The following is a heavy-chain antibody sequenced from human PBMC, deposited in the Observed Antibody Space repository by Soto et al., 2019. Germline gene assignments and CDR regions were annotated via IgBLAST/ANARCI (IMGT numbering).Heavy chain of an antibody. CDR3: ARSGVADAPVWFDP. CDR2: ISAYNGNT. J-gene: IGHJ5*02. D-gene: IGHD2-15*01. V-gene: IGHV1-18*01. CDR1: GYTFTSYG. Sequence: QVQLVQSGAEVKKPGASVKVSCKASGYTFTSYGISGVRQAPGQALEWMGWISAYNGNTNYAQQLQGRVTMTKDTPTSTSYRELRSLRSDDTAVYYCARSGVADAPVWFDPWGQGTLVTVSS.